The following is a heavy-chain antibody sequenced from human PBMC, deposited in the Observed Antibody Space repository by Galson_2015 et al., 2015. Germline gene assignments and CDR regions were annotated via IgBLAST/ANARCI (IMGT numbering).Heavy chain of an antibody. Sequence: QSGAEVKKPGESLKISCKGSGYSFTSYWIGWVRQMPGKGLEWMGIIYPGDSDTRYSPSFQGQVTISADKSISTAYLQWSSLKASDTAMYYCARMAQHYYDSSGPGNAFDIWGQGTMVTVPS. D-gene: IGHD3-22*01. CDR2: IYPGDSDT. V-gene: IGHV5-51*01. CDR1: GYSFTSYW. CDR3: ARMAQHYYDSSGPGNAFDI. J-gene: IGHJ3*02.